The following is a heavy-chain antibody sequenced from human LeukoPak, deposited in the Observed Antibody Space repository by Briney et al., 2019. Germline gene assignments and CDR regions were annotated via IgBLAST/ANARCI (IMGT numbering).Heavy chain of an antibody. V-gene: IGHV4-34*01. Sequence: SETLSLTCTVYGXSFSGYYWSWIRQPPGKGLEWIGEISHSGSTNYNPSLTSRVTISVDASKNQFSLKLSSVTAADTAVYYCARSYSSSWYRSGAFDIGGQGKMVTVSS. CDR3: ARSYSSSWYRSGAFDI. CDR1: GXSFSGYY. J-gene: IGHJ3*02. D-gene: IGHD6-13*01. CDR2: ISHSGST.